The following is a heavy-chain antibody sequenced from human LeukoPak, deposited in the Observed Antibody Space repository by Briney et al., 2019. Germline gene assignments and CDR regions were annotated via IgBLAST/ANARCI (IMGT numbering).Heavy chain of an antibody. V-gene: IGHV3-23*01. J-gene: IGHJ3*02. Sequence: PGGSLGLSCAASGFTFSNYVMSWVRQAPGKGLEWVSAVSGSGGSTYYADSVKGRFTISRDNSKNTLYVQMNSLRAEDTAVYYCAKGVIYCSGGTCYFGTFDIWGQGTMVTVSS. D-gene: IGHD2-15*01. CDR1: GFTFSNYV. CDR2: VSGSGGST. CDR3: AKGVIYCSGGTCYFGTFDI.